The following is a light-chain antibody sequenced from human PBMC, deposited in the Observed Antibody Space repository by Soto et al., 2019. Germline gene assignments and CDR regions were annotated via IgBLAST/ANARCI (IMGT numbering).Light chain of an antibody. CDR2: DAS. CDR1: QSVSSY. CDR3: QQRSNRPTWT. J-gene: IGKJ1*01. V-gene: IGKV3-11*01. Sequence: EIVLTQSPATLSFSPGERATLSCRASQSVSSYLAWYQQKRRQAPRLLIYDASNRATGIPARFSGSGSGTDFTITISSLEPEDFAVYYCQQRSNRPTWTFGQGTKVEIK.